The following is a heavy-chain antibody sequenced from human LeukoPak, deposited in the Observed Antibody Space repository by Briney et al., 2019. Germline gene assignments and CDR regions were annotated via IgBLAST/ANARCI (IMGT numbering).Heavy chain of an antibody. D-gene: IGHD6-13*01. CDR1: GGSISSSSYY. V-gene: IGHV4-39*01. Sequence: SETLSLTCTVSGGSISSSSYYWGWIRQPPGKGLEWIGSIYYSGSTYYNPSLKSRVTISVDTSKNQFSLKLSSVTAADTAVYYCASRVAAPGRRDYWGQGTLVTVSS. CDR3: ASRVAAPGRRDY. CDR2: IYYSGST. J-gene: IGHJ4*02.